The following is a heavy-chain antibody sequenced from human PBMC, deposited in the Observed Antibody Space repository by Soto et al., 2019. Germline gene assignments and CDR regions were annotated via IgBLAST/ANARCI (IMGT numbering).Heavy chain of an antibody. CDR1: GGSFSGYY. CDR3: ARGGNYYDSSGYYQNWFDP. V-gene: IGHV4-34*01. CDR2: INHSGST. J-gene: IGHJ5*02. D-gene: IGHD3-22*01. Sequence: SETLSLTCAVYGGSFSGYYWSWIRQPPGKGLEWIGEINHSGSTNYNPSLKSRVTISVDTSKNQFSLKLSPVTAADTAVYYCARGGNYYDSSGYYQNWFDPWGQGTLVTVSS.